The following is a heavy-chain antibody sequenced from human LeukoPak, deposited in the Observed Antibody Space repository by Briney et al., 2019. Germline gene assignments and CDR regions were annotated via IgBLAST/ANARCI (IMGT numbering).Heavy chain of an antibody. Sequence: GGSLRLSCAASGITFTTDAMTWVRQAPGQGPEWVSSISGAGLTYYADSVKGRFTISKDDSKDTSYLLINSLRPEDTALYYCAKVFSVPHDAFDVWGQGTMVTVSS. V-gene: IGHV3-23*01. CDR2: ISGAGLT. CDR3: AKVFSVPHDAFDV. D-gene: IGHD3-10*01. J-gene: IGHJ3*01. CDR1: GITFTTDA.